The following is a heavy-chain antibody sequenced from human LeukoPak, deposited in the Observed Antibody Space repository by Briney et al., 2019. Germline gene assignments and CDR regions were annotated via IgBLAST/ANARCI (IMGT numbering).Heavy chain of an antibody. J-gene: IGHJ6*02. CDR2: ISNSATTI. CDR3: ASLIPPSYGTYETGV. Sequence: GGSLRLSCAASGLLFSNYEMNWVRQAPGKGLEWVSYISNSATTIYYADSVKGRFTISRDNAKSSLYLQMNSLRVEDTAVYYCASLIPPSYGTYETGVWGQGTSVTVSS. D-gene: IGHD2-21*01. V-gene: IGHV3-48*03. CDR1: GLLFSNYE.